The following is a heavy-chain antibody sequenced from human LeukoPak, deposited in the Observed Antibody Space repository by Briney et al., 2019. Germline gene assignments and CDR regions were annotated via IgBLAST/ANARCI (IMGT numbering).Heavy chain of an antibody. V-gene: IGHV4-59*11. CDR2: IYYSGST. D-gene: IGHD1-7*01. CDR1: GGSISSHY. CDR3: ARAGGQLELRGAFDI. Sequence: SETLSLTCTVSGGSISSHYWSWIRPPPGKGLEWIGYIYYSGSTNYNPSLKSRVTISVDTSKNQFSLKLSSVTAADTAVYYCARAGGQLELRGAFDIWGQGTMVTVSS. J-gene: IGHJ3*02.